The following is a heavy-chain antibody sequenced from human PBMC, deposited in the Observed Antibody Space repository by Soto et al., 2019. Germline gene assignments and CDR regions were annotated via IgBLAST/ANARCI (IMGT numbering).Heavy chain of an antibody. J-gene: IGHJ4*02. V-gene: IGHV1-18*01. CDR1: GYTFTSYG. D-gene: IGHD3-22*01. CDR2: ISAYNGNT. Sequence: ASVKVSCKASGYTFTSYGISWVRQAPGQGLEWMGWISAYNGNTNYAQKLQGRVTMTTDTSTSTAYMELRSLRSDDTAVYYCARLPVGYYYDGSGLFDYWGQGTLVTVSS. CDR3: ARLPVGYYYDGSGLFDY.